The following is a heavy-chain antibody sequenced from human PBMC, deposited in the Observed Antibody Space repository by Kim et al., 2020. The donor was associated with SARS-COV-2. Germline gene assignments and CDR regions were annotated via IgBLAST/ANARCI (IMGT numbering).Heavy chain of an antibody. Sequence: ASVKVSCKASGYTFTSYGISWVRQAPGQGLEWMGWISAYNGNTNYAQKLQGRVTMTTDTSTNTAYMELRSLRSDDTAVYYCARDACITIFGVVIAACDYFYYWGQGTLVTVSS. D-gene: IGHD3-3*01. CDR3: ARDACITIFGVVIAACDYFYY. CDR1: GYTFTSYG. CDR2: ISAYNGNT. J-gene: IGHJ4*02. V-gene: IGHV1-18*01.